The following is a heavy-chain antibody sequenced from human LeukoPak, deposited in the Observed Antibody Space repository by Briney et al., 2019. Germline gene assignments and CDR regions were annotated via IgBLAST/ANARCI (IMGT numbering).Heavy chain of an antibody. J-gene: IGHJ4*02. CDR1: GSSITRGDY. D-gene: IGHD3-9*01. CDR2: IYYSGTT. V-gene: IGHV4-61*08. CDR3: ARSGTLTGYLY. Sequence: SETLSLTCTVSGSSITRGDYWGWIRQPPGKGLEWIGYIYYSGTTNYNPSLKSRVTMSVDTSKNQFSLKLNSVTAADTAVYYCARSGTLTGYLYWGQGALVTVSS.